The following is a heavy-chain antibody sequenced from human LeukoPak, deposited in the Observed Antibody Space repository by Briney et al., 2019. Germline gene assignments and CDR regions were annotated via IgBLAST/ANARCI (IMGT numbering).Heavy chain of an antibody. CDR2: INDKGGST. CDR3: AKSGGPGIYDRLDY. V-gene: IGHV3-23*01. D-gene: IGHD3-10*01. CDR1: GSTFSLYA. J-gene: IGHJ4*02. Sequence: GGSLRLSCAASGSTFSLYAMSWVRQAPGKGLEWVSSINDKGGSTYYADSVKGRFTISRDNSMNTLYLEMISLRDEDTAVYYCAKSGGPGIYDRLDYWGQGNPVSVSS.